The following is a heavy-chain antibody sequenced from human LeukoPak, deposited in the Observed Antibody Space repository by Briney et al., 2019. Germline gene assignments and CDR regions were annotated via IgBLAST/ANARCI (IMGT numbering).Heavy chain of an antibody. CDR2: ISAYNGNT. CDR1: GYTFTSYG. Sequence: ASVKVSCKASGYTFTSYGISWVRQAPGQGLEWMGWISAYNGNTNYAQKLQGRVTMTRDTSTSTVYMELSSLRSEDTAVYYCARGGVSGYCSGGSCYGENFDYWGQGTLVTVSS. D-gene: IGHD2-15*01. V-gene: IGHV1-18*01. CDR3: ARGGVSGYCSGGSCYGENFDY. J-gene: IGHJ4*02.